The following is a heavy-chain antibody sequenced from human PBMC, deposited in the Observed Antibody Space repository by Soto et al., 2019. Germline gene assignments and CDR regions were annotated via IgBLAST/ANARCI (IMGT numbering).Heavy chain of an antibody. CDR3: TTDLTIQITLMDDY. CDR1: GFTFSNAW. CDR2: IKSKTDGGTT. Sequence: EVQLVESGGGLVKPGGSLRLSCAASGFTFSNAWMSWVRQAPGKGLEWVGRIKSKTDGGTTDYAAPVKGRFTISRDDSKNTLYLQMNSLKTEDTAVYYCTTDLTIQITLMDDYWGQGTLVTVSS. V-gene: IGHV3-15*01. D-gene: IGHD2-8*01. J-gene: IGHJ4*02.